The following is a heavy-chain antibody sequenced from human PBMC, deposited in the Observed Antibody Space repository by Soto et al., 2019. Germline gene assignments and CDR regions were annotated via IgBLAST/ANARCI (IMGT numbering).Heavy chain of an antibody. V-gene: IGHV3-23*01. CDR1: GFTFSTYA. D-gene: IGHD6-6*01. CDR3: AKNWDTTRGSSSH. J-gene: IGHJ4*02. CDR2: ISGTGGST. Sequence: EVQLLESGGGLVQPGGSLRLSCAASGFTFSTYAMSWVRQAPGKGLAWVSAISGTGGSTYYADSVKGRFTISRDKSKDTLYLQMNSLRAEDTAVYYCAKNWDTTRGSSSHCGQGTLVTVSS.